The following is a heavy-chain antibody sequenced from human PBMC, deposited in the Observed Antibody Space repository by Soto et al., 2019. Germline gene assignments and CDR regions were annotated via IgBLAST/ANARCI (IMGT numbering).Heavy chain of an antibody. CDR3: VKDGSLEVPDVPLEEYYLDH. CDR2: ISYHGRNK. D-gene: IGHD3-3*01. CDR1: GFTFSGYG. J-gene: IGHJ4*02. Sequence: PGGSLRLSCAASGFTFSGYGMHWVRQAPGKGLEWVAVISYHGRNKYYVDSVKGRFTISRDDSKNTLYLQMDSVRAEDTAVYYCVKDGSLEVPDVPLEEYYLDHWGQGTLVTVSS. V-gene: IGHV3-30*18.